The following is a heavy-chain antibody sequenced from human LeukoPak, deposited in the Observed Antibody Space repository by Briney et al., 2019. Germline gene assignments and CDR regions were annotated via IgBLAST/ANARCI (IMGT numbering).Heavy chain of an antibody. CDR3: ASYSYYMDV. CDR1: GGSISSNY. Sequence: SETLSLTCSVSGGSISSNYWSWIRQPPGKGLEWIGYIYYRGSTNYNPSLKGRVTISVDTSKNQFSLKLSSVTAADTAVYYCASYSYYMDVWGKGTTVTVSS. D-gene: IGHD2-21*01. CDR2: IYYRGST. J-gene: IGHJ6*03. V-gene: IGHV4-59*01.